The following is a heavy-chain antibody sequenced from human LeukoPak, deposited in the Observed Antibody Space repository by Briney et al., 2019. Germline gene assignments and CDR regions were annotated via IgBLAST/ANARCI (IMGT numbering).Heavy chain of an antibody. Sequence: SETLSLTCTVSGGSISSSSYYWGWIRQPPGKGLEWIGSIYYSGSTYYNPSLKSRVTISLDTSKNQFSLKLSSVTAADTALYYCARVPGVANWFDPWGQGTLVTVSS. J-gene: IGHJ5*02. CDR2: IYYSGST. D-gene: IGHD3-10*01. CDR1: GGSISSSSYY. CDR3: ARVPGVANWFDP. V-gene: IGHV4-39*07.